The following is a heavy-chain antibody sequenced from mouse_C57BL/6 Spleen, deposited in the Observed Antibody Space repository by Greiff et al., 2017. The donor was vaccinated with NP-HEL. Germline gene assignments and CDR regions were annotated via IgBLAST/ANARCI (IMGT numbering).Heavy chain of an antibody. CDR2: IHPNSGST. D-gene: IGHD1-1*01. Sequence: VQLQQPGAELVKPGASVKLSCKASGYTFTSYWMHWVKQRPGQGLEWIGMIHPNSGSTNYNEKFKSKATLTVDKSSSTAYMQLSSLTSEDSAVYYCARKVADYYAMDYWGQGTSVTVSS. CDR3: ARKVADYYAMDY. V-gene: IGHV1-64*01. CDR1: GYTFTSYW. J-gene: IGHJ4*01.